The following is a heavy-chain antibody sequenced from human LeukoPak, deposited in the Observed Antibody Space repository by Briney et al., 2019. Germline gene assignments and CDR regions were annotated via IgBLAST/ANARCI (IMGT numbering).Heavy chain of an antibody. V-gene: IGHV4-59*08. Sequence: SETLSLTCTVSGGSISNYYWNWIRQPPGKGLEWVGHISYSGGTKYDPSLQSRVTISIDTSKNQFSLNLSSVTAADTAVYYCARRVIMSATGVPDTWLDPWGQGILVTVSS. CDR3: ARRVIMSATGVPDTWLDP. CDR1: GGSISNYY. D-gene: IGHD2-8*02. CDR2: ISYSGGT. J-gene: IGHJ5*02.